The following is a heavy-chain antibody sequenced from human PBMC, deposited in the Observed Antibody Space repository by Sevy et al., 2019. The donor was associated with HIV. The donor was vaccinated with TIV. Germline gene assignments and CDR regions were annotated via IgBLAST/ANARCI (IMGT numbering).Heavy chain of an antibody. D-gene: IGHD2-2*02. CDR3: ARVGTSCYTRDY. CDR2: ISSTSKNI. J-gene: IGHJ4*02. CDR1: GFTFSSYS. Sequence: GGSLRLSCGASGFTFSSYSINWVRQAPGKGLEWISYISSTSKNIYYADSVKGRFTISRDNAKSSVYLQLSSLRDDDMAVYYCARVGTSCYTRDYWGQGPLVTVSS. V-gene: IGHV3-48*02.